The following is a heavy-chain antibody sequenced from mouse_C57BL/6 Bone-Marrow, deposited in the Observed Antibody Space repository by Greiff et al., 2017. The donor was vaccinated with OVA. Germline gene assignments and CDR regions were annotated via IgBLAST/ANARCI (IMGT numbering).Heavy chain of an antibody. CDR2: IYPSDSET. CDR1: GYTFTSYW. Sequence: VQLQQSGAELVRPGSSVKLSCKASGYTFTSYWMDWVKQRPGQGLEWIGNIYPSDSETHYNQKFKGKATLTVDTSSSTAYMQLSSLTTEDSAVYYCARRRLGAWFAYWGQGTLVTVSA. J-gene: IGHJ3*01. D-gene: IGHD3-2*02. CDR3: ARRRLGAWFAY. V-gene: IGHV1-61*01.